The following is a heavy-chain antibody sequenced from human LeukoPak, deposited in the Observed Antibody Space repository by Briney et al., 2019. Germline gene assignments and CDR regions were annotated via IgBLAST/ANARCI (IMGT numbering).Heavy chain of an antibody. V-gene: IGHV3-23*01. Sequence: GGSLRLSCAASGFTFSSYAMSWVRQAPGKGLEWVSAISFSGTNTYYADSVKGRFTISRDNSKNTLYLQMNGLRAEDTAVYYCAKVVDSSGWYPGYYFDYWGQGTLVTVSS. CDR3: AKVVDSSGWYPGYYFDY. J-gene: IGHJ4*02. CDR2: ISFSGTNT. CDR1: GFTFSSYA. D-gene: IGHD6-19*01.